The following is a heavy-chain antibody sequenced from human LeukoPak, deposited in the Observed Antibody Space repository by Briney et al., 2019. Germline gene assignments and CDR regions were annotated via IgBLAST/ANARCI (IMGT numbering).Heavy chain of an antibody. J-gene: IGHJ3*02. V-gene: IGHV3-30*18. CDR2: ISYDGSNK. Sequence: GRSLRLSCAASGFTFSSYGMHWVRQAPGKGLEWVAVISYDGSNKYYADSVKGRFTISRDNSKNTLYLQMNSLRAEDTAVYYCAKAKYQLLLKDAFDIWGQGTMVTVSS. D-gene: IGHD2-2*01. CDR3: AKAKYQLLLKDAFDI. CDR1: GFTFSSYG.